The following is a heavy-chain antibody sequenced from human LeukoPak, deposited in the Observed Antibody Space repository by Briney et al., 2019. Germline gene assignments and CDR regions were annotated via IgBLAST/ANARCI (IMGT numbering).Heavy chain of an antibody. CDR3: ARDTTGTTDLGMDV. CDR2: IIPILGIA. J-gene: IGHJ6*04. CDR1: GGTFSSYT. D-gene: IGHD1-1*01. V-gene: IGHV1-69*16. Sequence: SVKVSCKASGGTFSSYTISWVRQAPGQGLEWMGRIIPILGIANYAQKFQGRVTITTDESTSTAYMELSSLRSEDTAVYYCARDTTGTTDLGMDVWGKGTTVTVSS.